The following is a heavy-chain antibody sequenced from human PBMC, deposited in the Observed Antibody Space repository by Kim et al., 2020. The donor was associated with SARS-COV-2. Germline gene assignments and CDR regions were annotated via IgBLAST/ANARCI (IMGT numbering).Heavy chain of an antibody. V-gene: IGHV4-34*01. CDR3: ARGPGYCSSWSRARNWFDP. CDR2: INHSGST. D-gene: IGHD6-13*01. Sequence: SETLSLTCAVYGGSFSGYYWSWIRQPPGKGLEWIGEINHSGSTNYNPSLKSRVTISVDTSKNQFSLKLSSVTAADTAVYYCARGPGYCSSWSRARNWFDP. CDR1: GGSFSGYY. J-gene: IGHJ5*02.